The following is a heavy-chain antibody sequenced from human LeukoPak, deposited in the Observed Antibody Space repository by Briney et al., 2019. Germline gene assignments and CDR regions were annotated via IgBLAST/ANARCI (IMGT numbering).Heavy chain of an antibody. D-gene: IGHD5-12*01. V-gene: IGHV3-23*01. Sequence: GGSLRLSCAASGFTFSTYAMSWVRQAPGKGLEWVSAINSGGSTYYADSLKGRFTISGDNSKNTLYLQMNSLRAEDTAIYYCARDYIVTTMKGFDYWGQGTLVTVSS. J-gene: IGHJ4*02. CDR3: ARDYIVTTMKGFDY. CDR1: GFTFSTYA. CDR2: INSGGST.